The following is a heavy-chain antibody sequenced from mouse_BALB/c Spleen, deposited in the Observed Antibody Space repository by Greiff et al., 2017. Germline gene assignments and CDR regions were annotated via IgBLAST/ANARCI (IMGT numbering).Heavy chain of an antibody. CDR3: ARQNRDYDGFAY. CDR1: GFSLTSYG. CDR2: IWSDGST. D-gene: IGHD2-4*01. V-gene: IGHV2-6-2*01. Sequence: VQLQQSGPDLVAPSQSLSITCTVSGFSLTSYGVHWVRQPPGKGLEWLVVIWSDGSTTYNSALKSRLSISKDNSKSQVFLKMNSLQTDDTAMYYCARQNRDYDGFAYWGQGTLVTVSA. J-gene: IGHJ3*01.